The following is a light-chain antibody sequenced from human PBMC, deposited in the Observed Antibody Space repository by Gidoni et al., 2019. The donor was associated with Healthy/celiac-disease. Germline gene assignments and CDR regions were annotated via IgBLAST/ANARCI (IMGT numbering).Light chain of an antibody. CDR2: DAS. V-gene: IGKV3-11*01. J-gene: IGKJ5*01. CDR3: QQRSNWPPA. Sequence: EIVLTHSPATLSWSPGERATLSCRASQRVSSYLAWYQQKPVQAPRLLIYDASNRATGIPARFSGSGSGTDFTLTISSLEPEDFAVYYCQQRSNWPPAFGQGTRLEIK. CDR1: QRVSSY.